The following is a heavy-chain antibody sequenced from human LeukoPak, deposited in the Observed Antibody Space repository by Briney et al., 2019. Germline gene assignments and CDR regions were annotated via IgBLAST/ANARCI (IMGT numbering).Heavy chain of an antibody. D-gene: IGHD2-2*01. Sequence: GGSLRLSCAASGFTFIDYYMSGIGQAPGKGREWVSYISSSGTTIYYADSVKGRFTISRDNAKNSLYLQMNSLRAEDTAVYYCARDASSIDYWGQGTLVTVSS. V-gene: IGHV3-11*01. CDR2: ISSSGTTI. J-gene: IGHJ4*02. CDR3: ARDASSIDY. CDR1: GFTFIDYY.